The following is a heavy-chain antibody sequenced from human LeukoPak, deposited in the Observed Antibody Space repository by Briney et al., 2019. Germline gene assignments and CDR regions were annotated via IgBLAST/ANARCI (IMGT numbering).Heavy chain of an antibody. CDR2: INPNSGGT. D-gene: IGHD1-7*01. CDR1: GGTFSSYA. Sequence: ASVRVSCKASGGTFSSYAISWVRQAPGQGLEWMGWINPNSGGTNYAQKFQGRVTMTRDTSISTAYMELSRLRSDDTAVYYCARGKTGTTVHYYYYGMDVWGQGTTVTVSS. CDR3: ARGKTGTTVHYYYYGMDV. V-gene: IGHV1-2*02. J-gene: IGHJ6*02.